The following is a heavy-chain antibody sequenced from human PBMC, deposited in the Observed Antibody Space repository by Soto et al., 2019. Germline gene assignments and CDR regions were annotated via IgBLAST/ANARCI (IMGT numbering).Heavy chain of an antibody. D-gene: IGHD1-26*01. CDR2: IIPILGIA. CDR3: AREVGYDYYYGMDV. Sequence: QVQLVQSGAEVKKPGSSVKVSCKASGGTFSSYTISWVRQAPGQGLAWMGRIIPILGIATYAQKFQGRVTITADKSTSTAYMERSSLRSEDTAVYYCAREVGYDYYYGMDVWGQGTTVTVSS. CDR1: GGTFSSYT. V-gene: IGHV1-69*08. J-gene: IGHJ6*02.